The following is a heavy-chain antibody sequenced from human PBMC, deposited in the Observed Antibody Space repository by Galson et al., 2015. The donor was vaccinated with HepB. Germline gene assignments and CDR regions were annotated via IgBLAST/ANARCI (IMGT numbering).Heavy chain of an antibody. CDR2: ISSYNGNT. V-gene: IGHV1-18*01. J-gene: IGHJ4*02. CDR3: ARDLYDFGDY. Sequence: SVKVSCKASGYTSTNYGISWVRQAPGQGLEWMGWISSYNGNTKYAKKLQGRVTMTTDTSTSTAYMEVRSLRSDDTAVYYCARDLYDFGDYWGQGTLVTVSS. D-gene: IGHD3-3*01. CDR1: GYTSTNYG.